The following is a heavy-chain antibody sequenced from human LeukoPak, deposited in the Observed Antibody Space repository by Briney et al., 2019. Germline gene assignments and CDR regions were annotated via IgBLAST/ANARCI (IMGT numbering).Heavy chain of an antibody. D-gene: IGHD4-17*01. J-gene: IGHJ4*02. CDR1: GFTVSSNY. CDR3: ARRNAGDYAPGY. Sequence: PGGSLRLSCAASGFTVSSNYMSWVRQAPGKGLEWVSVIYSGGSTYYADSVKGRLTISRDNSKNTLYLQMNSLRAEDTAVYYCARRNAGDYAPGYWGQGTLVTVSS. CDR2: IYSGGST. V-gene: IGHV3-66*02.